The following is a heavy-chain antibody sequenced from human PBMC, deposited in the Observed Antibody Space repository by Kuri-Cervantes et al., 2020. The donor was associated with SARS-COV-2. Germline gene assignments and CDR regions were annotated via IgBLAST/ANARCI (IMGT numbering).Heavy chain of an antibody. CDR1: GGSFSGYY. Sequence: SETLSLTCAVYGGSFSGYYWSWIRQPPGKGLEWIGSIYYSGSTYYDPSLKSRVTISVDTSKNQFSLKLSSVTAADTAVYYCARSPWYCSSTSCYTPNWFDPWSQGTLVTVSS. CDR3: ARSPWYCSSTSCYTPNWFDP. D-gene: IGHD2-2*02. V-gene: IGHV4-34*01. J-gene: IGHJ5*02. CDR2: IYYSGST.